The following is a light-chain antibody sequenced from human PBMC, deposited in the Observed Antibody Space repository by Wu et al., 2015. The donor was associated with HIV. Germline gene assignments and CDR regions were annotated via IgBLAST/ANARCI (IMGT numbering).Light chain of an antibody. CDR3: QQYDSSPPWT. V-gene: IGKV3-20*01. CDR1: QSISANY. Sequence: EIVLTQTPGTLPLSPGERAILSCRASQSISANYLAWYQQKPGQAPRLLIFGVSNRASGIPARFSGSGSGTDFTLTISRLEPEDFAVYYCQQYDSSPPWTFGQGTRVEVK. CDR2: GVS. J-gene: IGKJ1*01.